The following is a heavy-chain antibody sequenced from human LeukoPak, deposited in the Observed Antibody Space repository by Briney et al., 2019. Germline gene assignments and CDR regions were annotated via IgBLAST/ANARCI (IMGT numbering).Heavy chain of an antibody. CDR3: AKDTSITGTTSYYYYYYGMDV. J-gene: IGHJ6*02. CDR2: ISGSGGST. V-gene: IGHV3-23*01. Sequence: PGGSLRLSCAASGFTFSSYAMSWDRQAPGKGLEWVSAISGSGGSTYYADSVKGRFTISRDNSKNTLYLQMNSLRAEDTAVYYCAKDTSITGTTSYYYYYYGMDVWGQGTTVTVSS. CDR1: GFTFSSYA. D-gene: IGHD1-7*01.